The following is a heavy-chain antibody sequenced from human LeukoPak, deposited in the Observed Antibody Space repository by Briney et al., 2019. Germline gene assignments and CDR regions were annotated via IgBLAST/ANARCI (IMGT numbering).Heavy chain of an antibody. J-gene: IGHJ4*02. CDR2: IKQDGSEK. CDR1: GFTFSSYW. Sequence: QTGGSLRLFCALSGFTFSSYWMSWVRQAPGKGLEWVANIKQDGSEKYYVDSVKGRFTISRDNAKNSLYLQMNSLRAEDTAVYYCARDTYYYDSSGLFDYWGQGTLVTVSS. CDR3: ARDTYYYDSSGLFDY. D-gene: IGHD3-22*01. V-gene: IGHV3-7*01.